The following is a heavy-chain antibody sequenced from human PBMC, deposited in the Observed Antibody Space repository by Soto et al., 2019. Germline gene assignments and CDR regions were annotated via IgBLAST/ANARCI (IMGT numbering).Heavy chain of an antibody. J-gene: IGHJ4*02. D-gene: IGHD3-22*01. V-gene: IGHV4-30-4*02. CDR1: GGSISSGDYY. Sequence: SETLSLTCTVSGGSISSGDYYWSWIRQPPGKGLEWIGYIYYSGSTYYNPSLKSRVTISVDTSKNQFSLTLSSMTAADTAVYYCALRSMAVVPEYWGQGTLVTVSS. CDR3: ALRSMAVVPEY. CDR2: IYYSGST.